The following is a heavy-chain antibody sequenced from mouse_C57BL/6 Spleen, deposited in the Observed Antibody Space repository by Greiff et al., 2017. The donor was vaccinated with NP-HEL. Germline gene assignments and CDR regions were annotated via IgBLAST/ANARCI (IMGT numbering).Heavy chain of an antibody. CDR1: GYTFTSYW. Sequence: VQLQQPGAELVMPGASVKLSCKASGYTFTSYWMHWVKQRPGQGLEWIGEIDPYDSYTNYNQKFKGKSTLTVDKSSSTAYMQLSSLTSEDSAVYYCARRGFDGYFTRMDYWGQGTSVTVSS. CDR2: IDPYDSYT. CDR3: ARRGFDGYFTRMDY. V-gene: IGHV1-69*01. D-gene: IGHD2-3*01. J-gene: IGHJ4*01.